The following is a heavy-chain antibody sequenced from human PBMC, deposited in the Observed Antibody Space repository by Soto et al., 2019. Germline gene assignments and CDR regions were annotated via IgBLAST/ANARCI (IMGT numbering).Heavy chain of an antibody. Sequence: ENLPLSSSVSGGSLSRYYSSWIRQPAGKGMEWIGRIHTTDSTNYNPSLKSRVTMSIDTSNNQFSLKLSSLTAADTAVYYCARALSSAAGLYSDFWGQGTLVTVS. CDR1: GGSLSRYY. CDR3: ARALSSAAGLYSDF. D-gene: IGHD6-13*01. J-gene: IGHJ4*02. CDR2: IHTTDST. V-gene: IGHV4-4*07.